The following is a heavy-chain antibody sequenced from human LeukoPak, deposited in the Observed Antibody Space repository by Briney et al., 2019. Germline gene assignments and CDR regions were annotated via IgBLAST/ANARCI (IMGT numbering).Heavy chain of an antibody. V-gene: IGHV4-59*12. CDR2: IYHSGST. CDR3: ARVSPVWVFGAFDI. J-gene: IGHJ3*02. D-gene: IGHD6-13*01. Sequence: SETLSLTCTVSGGSISSYYWSWIRQPPGKGLEWIGYIYHSGSTNYNPSLKGRVTISVDTSKNQFSLKLSSVTAADTAVYYCARVSPVWVFGAFDIWGQGTMVTVSS. CDR1: GGSISSYY.